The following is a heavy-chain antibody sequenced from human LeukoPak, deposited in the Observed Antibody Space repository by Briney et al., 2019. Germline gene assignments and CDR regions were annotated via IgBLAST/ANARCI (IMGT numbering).Heavy chain of an antibody. CDR1: GFTFADYA. CDR3: AKVYCYYYGMDV. V-gene: IGHV3-9*01. Sequence: GGSLSLSCAPSGFTFADYAMHWVRRAPGRGRGGVSGISWNSSSIGYADSVKARFTISRDNAKNSLYLQMNSLRAEDTALYYCAKVYCYYYGMDVWGQGTTVTVSS. J-gene: IGHJ6*02. CDR2: ISWNSSSI.